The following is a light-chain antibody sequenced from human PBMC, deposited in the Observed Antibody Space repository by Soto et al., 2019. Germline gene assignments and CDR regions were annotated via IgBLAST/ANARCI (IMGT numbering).Light chain of an antibody. J-gene: IGKJ1*01. CDR1: QTVGNY. V-gene: IGKV3-11*01. Sequence: EIVLTQSPATLSLSPGERATLSCRASQTVGNYLAWYQQKPGQVPRLLIYNASNRATGVPVMFGSSGSGTEFTLTISSLEPEDFAVYYCQQRGNWPLPWTFGQGAKVEI. CDR3: QQRGNWPLPWT. CDR2: NAS.